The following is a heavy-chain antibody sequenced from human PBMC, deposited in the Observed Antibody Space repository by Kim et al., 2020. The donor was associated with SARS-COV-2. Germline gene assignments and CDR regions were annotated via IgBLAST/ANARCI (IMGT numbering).Heavy chain of an antibody. D-gene: IGHD2-21*01. Sequence: STSDAQKYQGRVTMTRDTSTSAVYMELSSLRSEDTAVYYCAVISGDAFDIWGQGTMVTVSS. CDR3: AVISGDAFDI. V-gene: IGHV1-46*01. CDR2: ST. J-gene: IGHJ3*02.